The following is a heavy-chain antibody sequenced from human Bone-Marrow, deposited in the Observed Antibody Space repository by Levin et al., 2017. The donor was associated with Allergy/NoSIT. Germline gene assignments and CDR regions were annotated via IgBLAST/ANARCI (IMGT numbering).Heavy chain of an antibody. CDR3: ARGRGWLQPWGY. D-gene: IGHD5-24*01. J-gene: IGHJ4*02. Sequence: ASETLSLTCAVYGGSFSGYYWSWIRQPPGKGLEWIGEINHSGSTNYNPSLKSRVTISVDTSKNQFSLKLSSVTAADTAVYYCARGRGWLQPWGYWGQGTLVTVSS. CDR2: INHSGST. CDR1: GGSFSGYY. V-gene: IGHV4-34*01.